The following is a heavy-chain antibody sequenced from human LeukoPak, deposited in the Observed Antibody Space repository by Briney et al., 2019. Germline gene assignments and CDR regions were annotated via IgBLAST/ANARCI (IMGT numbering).Heavy chain of an antibody. Sequence: GGSLRLSCAASGFTFSSDDMHWVRQATGKGLEWVSAIGTAGDTYYPGSVKGRFTISRENAKNSLYLQMNSLRAGDTAVYYCARSSTLQLERGGAFDIWGQGTMVTVSS. V-gene: IGHV3-13*01. CDR3: ARSSTLQLERGGAFDI. CDR1: GFTFSSDD. J-gene: IGHJ3*02. CDR2: IGTAGDT. D-gene: IGHD1-1*01.